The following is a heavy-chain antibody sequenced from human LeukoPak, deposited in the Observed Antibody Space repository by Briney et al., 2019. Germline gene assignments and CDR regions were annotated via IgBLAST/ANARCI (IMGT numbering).Heavy chain of an antibody. Sequence: SETLSLTCTVSGGSISSYCWSWIRQPPGKGLEWIGYIYYSGSTNYNPSLKSRVTISVDTSKNQFSLKLSSVTAADTAVYYCARDGLYYDSSGLLLWGQGTLVTVSS. J-gene: IGHJ4*02. CDR2: IYYSGST. CDR1: GGSISSYC. CDR3: ARDGLYYDSSGLLL. V-gene: IGHV4-59*01. D-gene: IGHD3-22*01.